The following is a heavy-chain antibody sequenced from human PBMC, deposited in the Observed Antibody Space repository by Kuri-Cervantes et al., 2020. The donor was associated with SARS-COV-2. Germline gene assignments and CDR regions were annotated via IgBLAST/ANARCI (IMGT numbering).Heavy chain of an antibody. CDR1: GGSIRSYY. CDR2: IYYSGST. Sequence: GSLRLSCTVSGGSIRSYYWSWIRQPPGKGLEWIGYIYYSGSTYYNPSLKSRVTISVDTSKNQLSLKLSSVTAADTAVYYCARETYEPLGTIFGVPGVPYFDYWGQGTLVTVSS. CDR3: ARETYEPLGTIFGVPGVPYFDY. J-gene: IGHJ4*02. D-gene: IGHD3-3*01. V-gene: IGHV4-59*12.